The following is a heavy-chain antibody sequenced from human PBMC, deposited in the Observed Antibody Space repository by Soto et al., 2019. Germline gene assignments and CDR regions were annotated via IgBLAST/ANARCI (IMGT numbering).Heavy chain of an antibody. D-gene: IGHD6-19*01. V-gene: IGHV4-38-2*01. CDR3: ARGIIAVAGKGRFDP. CDR1: GYSISSGYY. J-gene: IGHJ5*02. CDR2: IYHSGST. Sequence: SETLSLTCAVSGYSISSGYYWGWIRQPPGKGLEWIGSIYHSGSTYYNPSLKSRVTISVDTSKNQFSLKLSSVTAADMAVYYCARGIIAVAGKGRFDPWGQGTLVTVSS.